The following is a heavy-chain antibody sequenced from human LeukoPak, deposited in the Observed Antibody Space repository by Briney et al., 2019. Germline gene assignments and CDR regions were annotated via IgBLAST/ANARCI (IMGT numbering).Heavy chain of an antibody. CDR2: INPHSGDT. V-gene: IGHV1-2*07. Sequence: ASVKVSCKASGYTFTSYYMHWVRQAPGQGLEWMGWINPHSGDTNYAHKFQGRVTMTRDTSISIAYMELSSLKPDVTAVYYCAREGGSSYGYAYHWGQGTLVTVSS. CDR3: AREGGSSYGYAYH. CDR1: GYTFTSYY. D-gene: IGHD5-18*01. J-gene: IGHJ5*02.